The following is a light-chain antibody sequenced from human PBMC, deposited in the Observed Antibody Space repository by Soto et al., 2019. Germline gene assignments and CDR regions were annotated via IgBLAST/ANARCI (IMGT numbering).Light chain of an antibody. J-gene: IGKJ1*01. CDR1: QSVSSAY. V-gene: IGKV3-20*01. CDR2: AAS. Sequence: EIVLTQSPGTLSLSPGERATLSCRASQSVSSAYLAWYQHKPGQPPTLLIYAASSRVTGIQDRFSGSGSGTDFTLTISRLEPEDFAVYYCQQYGSSSTWTFGQGTKVEIK. CDR3: QQYGSSSTWT.